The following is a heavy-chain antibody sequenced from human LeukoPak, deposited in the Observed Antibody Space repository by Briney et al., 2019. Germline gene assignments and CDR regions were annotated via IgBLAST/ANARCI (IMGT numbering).Heavy chain of an antibody. CDR2: MSGNGGTT. V-gene: IGHV3-23*01. CDR1: GFTFSAYA. Sequence: PGGSLRLSCAASGFTFSAYAMSWVRQAPGKGLEWVSGMSGNGGTTYNADSVKGRFTISRDNSKNTLYLQMNNLRAEDTAVYYCARRDYYDSSGYSPLFDYWGQGTLVTVSS. D-gene: IGHD3-22*01. CDR3: ARRDYYDSSGYSPLFDY. J-gene: IGHJ4*02.